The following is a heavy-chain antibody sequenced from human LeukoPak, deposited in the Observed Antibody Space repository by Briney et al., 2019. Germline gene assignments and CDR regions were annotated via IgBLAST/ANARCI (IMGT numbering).Heavy chain of an antibody. CDR3: AREPVEWFYPSYYYYMDV. J-gene: IGHJ6*03. D-gene: IGHD3-3*01. CDR1: GGSCSGYY. V-gene: IGHV4-34*01. CDR2: INHSAST. Sequence: SETLSLTCAVYGGSCSGYYWSWIRQPPGKGLEWIGEINHSASTNYNPSLKSRVTISVDTSTNQSSMTLSSVPAADTAVYYCAREPVEWFYPSYYYYMDVWGQGTTVTVSS.